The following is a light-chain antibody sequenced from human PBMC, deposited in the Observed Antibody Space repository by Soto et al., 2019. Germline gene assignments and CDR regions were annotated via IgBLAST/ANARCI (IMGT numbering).Light chain of an antibody. CDR2: AAS. J-gene: IGKJ1*01. V-gene: IGKV1-39*01. CDR3: QQTYSSPWT. Sequence: IQMTQSPSSLSASVGDRVTITCRASQTINRYLSWYQQKPGKAPNLLISAASTLQAGLPSRFSGSESGTEFTLTISRLQPDDCATYYCQQTYSSPWTFGQGTKVEIK. CDR1: QTINRY.